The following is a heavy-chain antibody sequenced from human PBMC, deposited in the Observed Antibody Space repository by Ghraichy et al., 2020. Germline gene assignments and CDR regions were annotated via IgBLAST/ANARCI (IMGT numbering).Heavy chain of an antibody. CDR2: IDRSGSDT. D-gene: IGHD1-7*01. V-gene: IGHV3-48*03. J-gene: IGHJ4*01. Sequence: GGSLRLSCVASGFTFSTSEMNWVRQAPGKGLEWISYIDRSGSDTYYAASVRGRFTISRDNAKDSLYLQMDSLRAEDTAVYYCARDANETTLYFYCWGHVTMVT. CDR1: GFTFSTSE. CDR3: ARDANETTLYFYC.